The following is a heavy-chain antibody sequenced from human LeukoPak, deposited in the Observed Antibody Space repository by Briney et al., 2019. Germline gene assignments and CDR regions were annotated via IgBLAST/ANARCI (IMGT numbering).Heavy chain of an antibody. J-gene: IGHJ3*02. D-gene: IGHD5-18*01. Sequence: SETLSLTCTVSGGSISSSSYYWGWIRQPPGKGLEWIGGIYSSGSTYYNPSLKSRVTISVDTSKNQFSLKLSSVTAADTAVYYCARGFGYSYGYVKGDAFDIWGQGTMVTVSS. CDR2: IYSSGST. CDR1: GGSISSSSYY. CDR3: ARGFGYSYGYVKGDAFDI. V-gene: IGHV4-39*07.